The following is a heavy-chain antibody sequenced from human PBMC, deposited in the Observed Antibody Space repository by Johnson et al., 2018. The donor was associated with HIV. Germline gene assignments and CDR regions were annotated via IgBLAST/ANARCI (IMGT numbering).Heavy chain of an antibody. CDR2: ISYDGSNK. V-gene: IGHV3-30-3*01. Sequence: QVQLVESGGGVVQPGRSLRLSCAASGFTFSSYAMHWVRQAPGKGLEWVAVISYDGSNKYYADSVKGRFTISRDNSKNTLYVQMNSLRPEDTAVYFCARARYTSDWYLYDAFDLWGQGTMVTVSS. CDR3: ARARYTSDWYLYDAFDL. D-gene: IGHD6-13*01. CDR1: GFTFSSYA. J-gene: IGHJ3*01.